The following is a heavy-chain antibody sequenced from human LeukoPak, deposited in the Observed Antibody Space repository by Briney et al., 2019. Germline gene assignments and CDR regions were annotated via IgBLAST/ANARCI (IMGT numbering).Heavy chain of an antibody. CDR2: IYYTGST. Sequence: PSETLSLTCTVSGGSLSTYYWSWIRQPPGKGLEWIGYIYYTGSTNYSPSLKSRVIISVDTSESQFSPRLSSVTAADTAVYYCASTARDGRADYWGQGTLVTVSS. CDR3: ASTARDGRADY. V-gene: IGHV4-59*01. D-gene: IGHD1-14*01. CDR1: GGSLSTYY. J-gene: IGHJ4*02.